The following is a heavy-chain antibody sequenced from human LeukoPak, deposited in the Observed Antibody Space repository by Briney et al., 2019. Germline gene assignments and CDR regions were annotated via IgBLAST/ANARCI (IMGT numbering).Heavy chain of an antibody. Sequence: GGSLRLSCAASGFTFSSYAMSWVRQAPGTGLEWVSAISDSGRSTYYADSVKGRFTISRDDSNTLYLQMNSLRADDTAVYYCGKSTPSSSWGQGTLVIAS. CDR2: ISDSGRST. CDR1: GFTFSSYA. V-gene: IGHV3-23*01. D-gene: IGHD2-15*01. J-gene: IGHJ4*02. CDR3: GKSTPSSS.